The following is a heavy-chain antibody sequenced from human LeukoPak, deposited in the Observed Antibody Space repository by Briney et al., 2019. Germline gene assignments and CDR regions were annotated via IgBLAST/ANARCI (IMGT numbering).Heavy chain of an antibody. CDR1: GGSISSFY. Sequence: SETLSLTCTVSGGSISSFYWRWLRQPPGRGLEWIGYIYYSGSNNLHPSLKSRVTISVNTSKNQFSMKLSSVTAADTAVYYWSRDKVRGASYDYVWGSYRPGYDAFDIWGQGTMVTVSS. D-gene: IGHD3-16*02. CDR2: IYYSGSN. V-gene: IGHV4-59*12. J-gene: IGHJ3*02. CDR3: SRDKVRGASYDYVWGSYRPGYDAFDI.